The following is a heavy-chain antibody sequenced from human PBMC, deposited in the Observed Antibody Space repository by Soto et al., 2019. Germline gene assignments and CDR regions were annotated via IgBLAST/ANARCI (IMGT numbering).Heavy chain of an antibody. V-gene: IGHV3-72*01. CDR2: IKTKAISYTT. CDR1: GFIFSDHF. D-gene: IGHD2-2*01. CDR3: ASPEVVGSARDRYFDF. Sequence: EVQLVESGGGLVQPGGSLRLSCVASGFIFSDHFMDWVRQSPGQGLEWVGRIKTKAISYTTQYAASVKGRFTVSRDDSRNSFYLQMDSLKTEDTAVYYCASPEVVGSARDRYFDFWGRGTLVTVSS. J-gene: IGHJ2*01.